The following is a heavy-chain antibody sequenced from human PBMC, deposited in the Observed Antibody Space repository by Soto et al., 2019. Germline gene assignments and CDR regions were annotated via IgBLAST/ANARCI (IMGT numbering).Heavy chain of an antibody. Sequence: GGSLRLSCAASGFTFSDHYMDWVRQAPGKGLEWVGRSRNKANNYITEYAASVKGRFTISRDGLKDSLYLQMNSLKTHDTAVYYCASPTNSGNSELFYCGQGTLVTVSS. CDR1: GFTFSDHY. D-gene: IGHD1-26*01. CDR2: SRNKANNYIT. J-gene: IGHJ4*02. V-gene: IGHV3-72*01. CDR3: ASPTNSGNSELFY.